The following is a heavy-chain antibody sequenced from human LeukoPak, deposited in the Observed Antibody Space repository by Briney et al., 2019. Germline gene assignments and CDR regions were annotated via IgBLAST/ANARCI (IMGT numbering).Heavy chain of an antibody. V-gene: IGHV3-21*01. CDR3: ASAVVVSTFDY. Sequence: KAGGSLRLSCAASGFTFSIYNMNWFRQAPGKGLEWVSSISSSSSYIYYADSVKGRFTISRDNAKNSLYLQMNSLRAEDTAVYYCASAVVVSTFDYWGQGTLVTVSS. CDR2: ISSSSSYI. D-gene: IGHD3-22*01. CDR1: GFTFSIYN. J-gene: IGHJ4*02.